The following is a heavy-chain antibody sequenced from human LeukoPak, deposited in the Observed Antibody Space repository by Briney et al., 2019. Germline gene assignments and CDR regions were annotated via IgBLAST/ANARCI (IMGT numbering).Heavy chain of an antibody. CDR3: ARGRGYSYEVGFDY. V-gene: IGHV4-34*01. CDR2: ITYSGST. D-gene: IGHD5-18*01. J-gene: IGHJ4*02. CDR1: VGSFSDYS. Sequence: SETLSLTCAVYVGSFSDYSWSWIRQSPGKGLEWIGEITYSGSTNYNPSLKSRVTISIDTSKNQFSLKVTSLTAADTAVYYCARGRGYSYEVGFDYWGQGNLVTVSS.